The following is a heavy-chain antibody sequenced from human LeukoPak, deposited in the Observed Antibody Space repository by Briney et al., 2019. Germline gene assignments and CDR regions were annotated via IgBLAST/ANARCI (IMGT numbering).Heavy chain of an antibody. CDR2: ITSSGAT. Sequence: PGGSLRLSCAASGFTFSKYGAWVRQAPGKGLEWVSAITSSGATYYADSVKGRFTISGDNSKNTLYLQMNSLGAEDTAVYYCANGRSKSYHYWGRGTLVTVSS. CDR1: GFTFSKYG. J-gene: IGHJ4*02. CDR3: ANGRSKSYHY. V-gene: IGHV3-23*01. D-gene: IGHD2-2*01.